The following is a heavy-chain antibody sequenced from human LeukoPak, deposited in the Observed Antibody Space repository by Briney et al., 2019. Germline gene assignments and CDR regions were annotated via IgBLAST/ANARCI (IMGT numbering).Heavy chain of an antibody. V-gene: IGHV3-43D*03. CDR1: GFTFSSYW. J-gene: IGHJ6*03. CDR2: ISWDGGST. Sequence: GGSLRLSCAASGFTFSSYWMSWVRQAPGKGLEWVSLISWDGGSTYYADSVKGRFTISRDNSKNSLYLQMNSLRAEDTALYYCAKDRRGSYYYYYYMDVWGKGTTVTVSS. D-gene: IGHD1-26*01. CDR3: AKDRRGSYYYYYYMDV.